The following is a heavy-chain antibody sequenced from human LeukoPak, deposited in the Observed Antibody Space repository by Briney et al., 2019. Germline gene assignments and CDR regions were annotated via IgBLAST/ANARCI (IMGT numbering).Heavy chain of an antibody. Sequence: SETLSLTCTVSGGSISSSSYYWGWIRQPPRKGVECIGSIYYSGSTYYNPSLKSRVTISVDTSKNQFSLKLSSVTAADTAVYYCARRDFGTTGTGAFDIWGQGTMVTVSS. V-gene: IGHV4-39*01. D-gene: IGHD1-1*01. CDR2: IYYSGST. J-gene: IGHJ3*02. CDR1: GGSISSSSYY. CDR3: ARRDFGTTGTGAFDI.